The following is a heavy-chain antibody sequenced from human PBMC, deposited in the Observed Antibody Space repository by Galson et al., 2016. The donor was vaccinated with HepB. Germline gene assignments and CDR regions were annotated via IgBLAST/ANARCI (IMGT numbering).Heavy chain of an antibody. CDR2: IRSKAYGGTT. V-gene: IGHV3-49*03. Sequence: SLRLSCATSGFTFGDYAMSWFRQAPGKGLEWVGFIRSKAYGGTTEYAASVKGRFTISRDDSKSIAYLQMNSLKTEDTAVYYCTRVYYDFWGGYSRYMDVWGKGTTVTFSS. D-gene: IGHD3-3*01. J-gene: IGHJ6*03. CDR1: GFTFGDYA. CDR3: TRVYYDFWGGYSRYMDV.